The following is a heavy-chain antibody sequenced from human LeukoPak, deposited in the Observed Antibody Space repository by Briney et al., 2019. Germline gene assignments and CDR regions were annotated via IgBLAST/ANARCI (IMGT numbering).Heavy chain of an antibody. Sequence: SVKVSCKASGYTFTSYGISWVRQAPGQGLEWMGGIIPIFGTANYAQKFQGRVTITADKSTSTAYMELSSLRSEDTAVYYCASVPSGYYRDPVLDYWGQGTLVTVSS. V-gene: IGHV1-69*06. J-gene: IGHJ4*02. D-gene: IGHD3-9*01. CDR3: ASVPSGYYRDPVLDY. CDR2: IIPIFGTA. CDR1: GYTFTSYG.